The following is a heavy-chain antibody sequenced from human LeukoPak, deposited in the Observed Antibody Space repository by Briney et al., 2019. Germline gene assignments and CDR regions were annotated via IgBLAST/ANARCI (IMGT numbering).Heavy chain of an antibody. J-gene: IGHJ4*02. CDR1: RFTFSSYA. Sequence: GGSLRLSCAASRFTFSSYAMTWVRQAPGKGLEWVSGVSGSGGSTYYADSVKGRFTISRDNSKNTLYLRMNSLRAEDTAVYYCAKSAGTVPVDTAMGLFDYWGQGTLVTVSS. CDR2: VSGSGGST. D-gene: IGHD5-18*01. CDR3: AKSAGTVPVDTAMGLFDY. V-gene: IGHV3-23*01.